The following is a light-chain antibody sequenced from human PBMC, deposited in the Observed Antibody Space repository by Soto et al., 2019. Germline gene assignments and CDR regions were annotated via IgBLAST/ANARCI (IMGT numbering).Light chain of an antibody. CDR2: EVN. CDR3: SSYAGINNLGV. CDR1: SSDVGGYKY. V-gene: IGLV2-8*01. Sequence: QSVLTQPPSASGSPGQSVTISCTGTSSDVGGYKYVCWYQQHPGKAPKLMIFEVNKRPSGVPDRFSGSKSGNTASLTVSGLQAEDEADYYCSSYAGINNLGVFGTGTKLTVL. J-gene: IGLJ1*01.